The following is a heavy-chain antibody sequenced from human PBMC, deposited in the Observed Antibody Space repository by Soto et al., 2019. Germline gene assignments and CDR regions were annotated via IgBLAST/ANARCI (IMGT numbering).Heavy chain of an antibody. V-gene: IGHV3-30-3*01. J-gene: IGHJ6*01. CDR1: GFTFSSYV. CDR2: ISYDGNNK. Sequence: QVQLVESGGGVVQPGRSLRLSCAASGFTFSSYVMHWVRQAPGKGLEWVAIISYDGNNKYYADSVKGRFTISRDNSKNTLYLQMNSLRAEDTAVYYCARAGCDGGNCYTLVGLRYGMDVW. D-gene: IGHD2-15*01. CDR3: ARAGCDGGNCYTLVGLRYGMDV.